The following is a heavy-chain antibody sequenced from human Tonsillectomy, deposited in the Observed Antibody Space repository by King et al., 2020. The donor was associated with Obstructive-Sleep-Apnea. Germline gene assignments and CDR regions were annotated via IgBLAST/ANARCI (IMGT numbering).Heavy chain of an antibody. CDR3: ARGPTRFYFDY. V-gene: IGHV4-59*01. CDR1: GGSTSNYY. CDR2: IYYSGST. Sequence: QLQESGPGLVKPSETLSLTCTVSGGSTSNYYWSWIRQPPGKGLEWIGYIYYSGSTNYNPSLKGRVTISVDTSRNQFSLNLTSVTAADTAGYYCARGPTRFYFDYWGQGTLVTVSA. J-gene: IGHJ4*02.